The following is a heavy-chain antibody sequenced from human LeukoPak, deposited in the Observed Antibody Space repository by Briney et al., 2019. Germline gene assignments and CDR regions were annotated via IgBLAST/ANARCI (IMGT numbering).Heavy chain of an antibody. CDR1: GFTFSSYE. CDR3: ARAGDYGGNSDAFDI. Sequence: PGGSLRLSCAASGFTFSSYEMNWVRQAPGKGLEWVSYISSSGSTIYYADSVKGRFTISRDNAKNSLYLQMNSLRAEDTAVYYCARAGDYGGNSDAFDIWGQGTMVTDSS. J-gene: IGHJ3*02. D-gene: IGHD4-23*01. CDR2: ISSSGSTI. V-gene: IGHV3-48*03.